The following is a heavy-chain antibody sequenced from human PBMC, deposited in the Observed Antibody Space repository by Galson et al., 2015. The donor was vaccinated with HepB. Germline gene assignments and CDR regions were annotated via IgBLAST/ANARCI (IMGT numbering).Heavy chain of an antibody. CDR3: ARGTSELRYYYDGMDV. V-gene: IGHV4-34*01. Sequence: ETLSLTCAVYGGSFSGYYWSWIRQPPGEGLEWIGEIKHSGSTKYSPSLKSRLTIEVDTSKNQFSLKLSSVSAADTAVYYCARGTSELRYYYDGMDVWGQGTTVTVSS. J-gene: IGHJ6*02. D-gene: IGHD3-10*01. CDR2: IKHSGST. CDR1: GGSFSGYY.